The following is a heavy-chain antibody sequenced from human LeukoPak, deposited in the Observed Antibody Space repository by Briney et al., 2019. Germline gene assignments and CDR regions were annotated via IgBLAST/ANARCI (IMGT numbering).Heavy chain of an antibody. CDR1: GGSITSSNNY. J-gene: IGHJ4*02. CDR2: IYYSGNT. Sequence: SETLSLTCTVSGGSITSSNNYWGWIRQPPGKGLEWIGYIYYSGNTNYNPSLKSRVTISVDTSKNQFSLKLSSATAADTAVYYCATGGERSRIIRYWGQGILVTVSS. V-gene: IGHV4-61*05. D-gene: IGHD3-16*01. CDR3: ATGGERSRIIRY.